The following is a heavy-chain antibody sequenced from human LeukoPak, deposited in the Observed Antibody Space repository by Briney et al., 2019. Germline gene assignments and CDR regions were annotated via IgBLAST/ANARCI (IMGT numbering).Heavy chain of an antibody. CDR2: IGASITYI. D-gene: IGHD4-17*01. J-gene: IGHJ1*01. CDR1: GFTFSAYS. V-gene: IGHV3-21*01. Sequence: PGGSLRLSCAASGFTFSAYSMKWVRQAPGKGLEWVAFIGASITYINHADSVKGRFTISRDNAKNSLYLQMNSLRAEDTAVYYCARIYGDPLPEYFQHWGQGTLVTVSS. CDR3: ARIYGDPLPEYFQH.